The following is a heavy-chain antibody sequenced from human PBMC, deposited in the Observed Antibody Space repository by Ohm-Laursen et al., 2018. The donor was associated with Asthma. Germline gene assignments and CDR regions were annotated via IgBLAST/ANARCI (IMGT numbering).Heavy chain of an antibody. V-gene: IGHV3-15*01. CDR2: IKSKTDGGTT. CDR1: GFTFSNAW. D-gene: IGHD3-22*01. CDR3: TTYYYDSSGHFDY. Sequence: SLRLSCAASGFTFSNAWMSWVRQAPGKGLEWVGRIKSKTDGGTTDYAAPVKGRFTISRDDSKNTLYLQMNSLKTEDTAVYYCTTYYYDSSGHFDYWGQGTLVTVSS. J-gene: IGHJ4*02.